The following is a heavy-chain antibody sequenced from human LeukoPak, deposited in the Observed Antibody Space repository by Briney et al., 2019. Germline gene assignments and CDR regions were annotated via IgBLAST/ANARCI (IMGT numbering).Heavy chain of an antibody. CDR3: RVDGDSSVDY. D-gene: IGHD3-22*01. V-gene: IGHV4-59*01. CDR1: GGSISSYY. CDR2: IYYSGST. Sequence: SETLSLTCTVSGGSISSYYWSWIRQPPGKGLEWIGYIYYSGSTNYNPSLKSRVTISVDTSKNQFSLNLSSVTAADAAVYYCRVDGDSSVDYWGQGTLVTVSS. J-gene: IGHJ4*02.